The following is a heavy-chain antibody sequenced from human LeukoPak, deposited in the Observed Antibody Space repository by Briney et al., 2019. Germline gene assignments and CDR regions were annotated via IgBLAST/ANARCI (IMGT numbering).Heavy chain of an antibody. V-gene: IGHV4-34*01. CDR2: INDSGST. CDR1: GGSFSGYY. CDR3: ARVIDYDISGYYLGY. Sequence: SETLSLTCAVYGGSFSGYYWSWIREPPGKGLEWIGEINDSGSTSCSPSLKSRVSISVDTSKNQFSLKLSSVTAADTAVYYCARVIDYDISGYYLGYWGQGNRVTVSS. D-gene: IGHD3-22*01. J-gene: IGHJ4*02.